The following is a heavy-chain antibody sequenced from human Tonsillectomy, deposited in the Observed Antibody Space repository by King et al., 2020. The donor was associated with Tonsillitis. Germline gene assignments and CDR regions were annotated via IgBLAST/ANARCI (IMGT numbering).Heavy chain of an antibody. Sequence: VQLVESGGGLVQPGRSLRLSCAASGFTFDDYAMFWVRQAPGKGLEWVSGISWNSGNIGYADSVKGRFTNSRDNAKNSLYLQNNSLRGEDTALYYCAKAAPRYSSSWYPGLDYWGQGTLVTVSS. V-gene: IGHV3-9*01. J-gene: IGHJ4*02. CDR2: ISWNSGNI. CDR1: GFTFDDYA. CDR3: AKAAPRYSSSWYPGLDY. D-gene: IGHD6-13*01.